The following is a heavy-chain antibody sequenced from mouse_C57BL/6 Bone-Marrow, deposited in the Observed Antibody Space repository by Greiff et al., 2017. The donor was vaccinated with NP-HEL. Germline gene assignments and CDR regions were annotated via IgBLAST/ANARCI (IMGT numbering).Heavy chain of an antibody. CDR1: GYTFTSYW. J-gene: IGHJ2*01. CDR3: ARKPYGFHFDY. CDR2: IDPSDSYT. Sequence: QVQLKQPGAELVRPGTSVKLSCKASGYTFTSYWMHWVKQRPGQGLEWIGVIDPSDSYTNYNQKFKGKATLTVDTSSSTAYMQLSSLTSEDSAVYYCARKPYGFHFDYWGQGTTLTVSS. D-gene: IGHD2-2*01. V-gene: IGHV1-59*01.